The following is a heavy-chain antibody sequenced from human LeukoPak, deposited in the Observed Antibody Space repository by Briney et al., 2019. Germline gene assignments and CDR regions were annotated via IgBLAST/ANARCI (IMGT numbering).Heavy chain of an antibody. J-gene: IGHJ4*02. D-gene: IGHD2-2*01. CDR3: ARLVLSAANPYLSN. Sequence: ASVKVSCKASRGTFSSYGISWVRQAPGQGLEWMGGDIAIFGRVKYGQKFQGRVTMTRDMSTSTVYMELSSLRSDDTAVYYCARLVLSAANPYLSNCVQGTLVTVSS. V-gene: IGHV1-69*05. CDR2: DIAIFGRV. CDR1: RGTFSSYG.